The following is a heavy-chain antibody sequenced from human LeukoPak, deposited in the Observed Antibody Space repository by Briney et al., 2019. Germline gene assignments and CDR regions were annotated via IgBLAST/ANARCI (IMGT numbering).Heavy chain of an antibody. CDR2: ISGSGSTT. CDR1: GFTFSSFA. CDR3: AKDAWKRFDY. D-gene: IGHD1-1*01. J-gene: IGHJ4*01. Sequence: TGGSLRLSCAASGFTFSSFAMSWVRQAPGKGLEWVSGISGSGSTTYYADSVKGRFTISRDNSKNTLYLQMNSLRAEDTAVYYCAKDAWKRFDYWGHGTLVTVSS. V-gene: IGHV3-23*01.